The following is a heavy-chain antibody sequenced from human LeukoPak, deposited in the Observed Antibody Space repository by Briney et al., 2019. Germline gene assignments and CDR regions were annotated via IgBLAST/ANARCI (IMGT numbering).Heavy chain of an antibody. CDR3: ARDSEGNGDYADAFDI. D-gene: IGHD4-17*01. CDR1: GFTFSDYY. V-gene: IGHV3-11*04. Sequence: GGSLRLSCAASGFTFSDYYMSWIRQAPGKGLEWVSYISSSGSTIYCADSVKGRFTISRYNAKNSLYLQMNSLRAEDTAVYYCARDSEGNGDYADAFDIWGQGTMVTVSS. J-gene: IGHJ3*02. CDR2: ISSSGSTI.